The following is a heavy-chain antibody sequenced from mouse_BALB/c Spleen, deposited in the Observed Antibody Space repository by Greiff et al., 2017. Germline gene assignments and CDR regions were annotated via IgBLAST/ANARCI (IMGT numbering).Heavy chain of an antibody. J-gene: IGHJ1*01. CDR2: ISSGGGNT. CDR1: GFTFSSYT. D-gene: IGHD2-4*01. Sequence: EVKLMESGGGLVKPGGSLKLSCAASGFTFSSYTMSWVRQTPEKRLEWVATISSGGGNTYYPDSVKGRFTISRDNAKNNLYLQMSSLRSEDTALYYCARISTMITKHWYFDVWGAGTTVTVSS. CDR3: ARISTMITKHWYFDV. V-gene: IGHV5-9*03.